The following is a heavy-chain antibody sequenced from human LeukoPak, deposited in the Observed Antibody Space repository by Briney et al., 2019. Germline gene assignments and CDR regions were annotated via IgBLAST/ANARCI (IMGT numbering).Heavy chain of an antibody. V-gene: IGHV3-30*02. D-gene: IGHD3-22*01. CDR1: GFTFSSYG. CDR2: IRYDGSNK. Sequence: GGSLRLSCAASGFTFSSYGMHWVRQAPGKGLEWVAFIRYDGSNKYYADSVKGRFTISRDNSKNTLYLQMNSLRAEDTAVYYCAKKDPYYDSSGYGNTMPQFFDYWGQGTLVTVSS. J-gene: IGHJ4*02. CDR3: AKKDPYYDSSGYGNTMPQFFDY.